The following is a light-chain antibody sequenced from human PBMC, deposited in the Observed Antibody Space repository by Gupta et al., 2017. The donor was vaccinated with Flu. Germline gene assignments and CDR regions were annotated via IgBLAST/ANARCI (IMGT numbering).Light chain of an antibody. Sequence: QSALTQPASVSGSPGRSITISCTGTSSDVGGYNYVSWYQQHPGKAPKLMIYEVSSRPSGGSNRFSGSRSGNTASLTISGLQAEDEADYFCSSYTSSSTFVFGGGTKLTVL. CDR1: SSDVGGYNY. CDR3: SSYTSSSTFV. CDR2: EVS. J-gene: IGLJ3*02. V-gene: IGLV2-14*01.